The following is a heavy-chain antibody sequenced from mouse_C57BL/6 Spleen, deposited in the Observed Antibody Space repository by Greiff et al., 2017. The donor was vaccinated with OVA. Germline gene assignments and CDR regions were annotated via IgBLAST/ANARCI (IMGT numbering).Heavy chain of an antibody. V-gene: IGHV1-15*01. CDR3: LLLRGFAY. CDR2: IDPETGGT. Sequence: VQGVESGAELVRPGASVTLSCKASGYTFTDYEMHWVKQTPVHGLEWIGAIDPETGGTAYNQKFKGKAILTADKSSSTAYMELRSLTSEDSAVYYSLLLRGFAYWGQGTLVTVSA. J-gene: IGHJ3*01. CDR1: GYTFTDYE. D-gene: IGHD1-1*01.